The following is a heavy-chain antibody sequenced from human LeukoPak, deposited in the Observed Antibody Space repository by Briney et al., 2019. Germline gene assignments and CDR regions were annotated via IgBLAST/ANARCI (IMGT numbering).Heavy chain of an antibody. CDR2: INHSGST. CDR1: GYSISSGYY. J-gene: IGHJ4*02. Sequence: PSETLSLTCTVSGYSISSGYYWSWIRQPPGKGLEWIGEINHSGSTNYNPSLKSRVTISVDTSKNQFSLKLSSVTAADTAVYYCARVSLGYSSGWYFLSWGQGTLVTVSS. D-gene: IGHD6-19*01. V-gene: IGHV4-38-2*02. CDR3: ARVSLGYSSGWYFLS.